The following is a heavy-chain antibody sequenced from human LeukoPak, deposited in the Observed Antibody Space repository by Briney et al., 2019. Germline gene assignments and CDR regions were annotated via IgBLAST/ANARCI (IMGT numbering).Heavy chain of an antibody. CDR2: IYHSGST. Sequence: SETLSLTCTVSGYSISSGYYWAWIRQSPGKGLEWIGTIYHSGSTYYNPSLKSRVTISVDTSKNQFSLKLSSVTAADTAVYYCARQEQQLIYNWFDPWGQGTLVTVSS. V-gene: IGHV4-38-2*02. J-gene: IGHJ5*02. CDR1: GYSISSGYY. CDR3: ARQEQQLIYNWFDP. D-gene: IGHD6-13*01.